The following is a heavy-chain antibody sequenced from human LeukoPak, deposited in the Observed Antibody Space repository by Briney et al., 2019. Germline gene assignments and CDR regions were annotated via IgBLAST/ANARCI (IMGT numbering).Heavy chain of an antibody. D-gene: IGHD6-13*01. J-gene: IGHJ4*02. Sequence: GGSLRLSCAASGFTFSSYGMSWVRQAPGKGLEWVSAISGSGGSTYYADSVKGRFTISRDNSKNTLYLQMNSLRAEDTAVYYCAKAREGGYSSWYSSYFDYWGQGTLVTVSS. CDR1: GFTFSSYG. CDR3: AKAREGGYSSWYSSYFDY. V-gene: IGHV3-23*01. CDR2: ISGSGGST.